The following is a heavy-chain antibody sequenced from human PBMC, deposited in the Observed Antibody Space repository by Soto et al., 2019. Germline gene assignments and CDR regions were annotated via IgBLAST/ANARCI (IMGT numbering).Heavy chain of an antibody. Sequence: GESLKISCKGSGYSFTSYWIGWVRQMPGKGLEWMGIIYPGDSDTRYSPSFQGQVTISADKSISTAYLQWSSLKASDTAMYYCARSGYRYSSVCDAFDIWGQGTMVTVSS. J-gene: IGHJ3*02. V-gene: IGHV5-51*01. D-gene: IGHD6-19*01. CDR2: IYPGDSDT. CDR1: GYSFTSYW. CDR3: ARSGYRYSSVCDAFDI.